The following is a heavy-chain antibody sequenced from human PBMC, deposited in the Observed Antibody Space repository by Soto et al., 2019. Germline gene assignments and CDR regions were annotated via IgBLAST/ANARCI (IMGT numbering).Heavy chain of an antibody. CDR3: TRAPDGINVDY. D-gene: IGHD6-13*01. Sequence: EVRLVESGGDLVHPGGSLKLSCVASGFIFSGTTIHWVRQASGEGLEWVGRIRGRANNYATGYDVSVKGRFTISRDDSKNTAYLQMNSLRTEDTAVYFCTRAPDGINVDYWGQGTLVTVSS. V-gene: IGHV3-73*02. J-gene: IGHJ4*02. CDR1: GFIFSGTT. CDR2: IRGRANNYAT.